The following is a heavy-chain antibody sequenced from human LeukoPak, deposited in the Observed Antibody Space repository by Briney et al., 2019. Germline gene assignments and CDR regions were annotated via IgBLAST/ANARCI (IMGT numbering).Heavy chain of an antibody. J-gene: IGHJ4*02. CDR1: GGSISSYY. D-gene: IGHD3-22*01. CDR2: IYYSGNT. Sequence: SETLSLTCTVSGGSISSYYWSWIRQPPGKGLEWIGYIYYSGNTNYNPSLKSRVTISVDTSKNQFSLKLSSVTAADTAVYYCAKGRGYDSSDTWGQGTLVTVSS. V-gene: IGHV4-59*12. CDR3: AKGRGYDSSDT.